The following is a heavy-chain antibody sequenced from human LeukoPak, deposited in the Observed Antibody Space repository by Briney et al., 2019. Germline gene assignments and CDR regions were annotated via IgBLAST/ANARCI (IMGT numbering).Heavy chain of an antibody. CDR3: AIEQDYDSSGYYWRGGLDY. V-gene: IGHV4-59*01. CDR1: GGSISSYY. Sequence: PSETLSLTCTVSGGSISSYYWSWIRQPPGKGLEWIGYIYYSGSTNYNPSLKSRVTISVDTSKNQFSLKLSSVTAADTAVYYCAIEQDYDSSGYYWRGGLDYWGQGTLVTVSS. CDR2: IYYSGST. J-gene: IGHJ4*02. D-gene: IGHD3-22*01.